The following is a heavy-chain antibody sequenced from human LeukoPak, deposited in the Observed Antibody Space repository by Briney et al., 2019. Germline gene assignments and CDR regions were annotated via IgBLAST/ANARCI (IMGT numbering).Heavy chain of an antibody. CDR3: ARACGGDCYWKYFDY. CDR2: ISSSGSTI. Sequence: GGSLRLSCAASGFTFSGYYMSWIRQAPGKGLEWVSYISSSGSTIYYADSVKGRFTISRDNAKNSLYLQMNSLRAEDTAVYYCARACGGDCYWKYFDYWGQGTLVTVSS. D-gene: IGHD2-21*01. CDR1: GFTFSGYY. J-gene: IGHJ4*02. V-gene: IGHV3-11*04.